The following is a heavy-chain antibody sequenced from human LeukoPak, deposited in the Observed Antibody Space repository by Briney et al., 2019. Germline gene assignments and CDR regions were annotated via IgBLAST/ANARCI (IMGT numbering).Heavy chain of an antibody. V-gene: IGHV3-30*19. D-gene: IGHD4-17*01. CDR3: ARADYGDYLDY. J-gene: IGHJ4*02. CDR2: ISYDGSNR. CDR1: GFTFSSYW. Sequence: GGSLRLSCAVSGFTFSSYWMSWVRQAPGKGLEWVAVISYDGSNRYYADSVKGRFTISRDNSKNTLYLQMNSLRAEDTAVYYCARADYGDYLDYWGQGTLVTVSS.